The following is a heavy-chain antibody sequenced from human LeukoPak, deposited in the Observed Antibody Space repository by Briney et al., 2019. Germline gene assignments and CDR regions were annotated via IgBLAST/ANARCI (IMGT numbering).Heavy chain of an antibody. CDR3: AREGYYGSGSYPTFYFDY. J-gene: IGHJ4*02. CDR2: ISYDGITK. V-gene: IGHV3-30-3*01. D-gene: IGHD3-10*01. CDR1: GFTFSSYA. Sequence: PGGSLRLSCAASGFTFSSYAMHWVRQAPGKGLEWAAVISYDGITKYYADSVKGRFTISRDDSKNTLYLQMNSLRAEDTAAFYCAREGYYGSGSYPTFYFDYWGQGTLVTVSS.